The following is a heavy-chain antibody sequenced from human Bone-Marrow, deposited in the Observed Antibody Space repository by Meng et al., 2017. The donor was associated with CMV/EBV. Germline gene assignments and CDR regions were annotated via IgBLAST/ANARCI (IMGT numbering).Heavy chain of an antibody. J-gene: IGHJ4*02. CDR1: GSTFTKNY. Sequence: KASGSTFTKNYIHWVRQAPGQRLEWMGIINPSGGTASYAQNFQGRLAMTRDTSTSTVYMELSSLRSEDTAVYFCATEPRSVAVEYFDFWGQGSLVTVSS. V-gene: IGHV1-46*01. CDR2: INPSGGTA. CDR3: ATEPRSVAVEYFDF. D-gene: IGHD1-1*01.